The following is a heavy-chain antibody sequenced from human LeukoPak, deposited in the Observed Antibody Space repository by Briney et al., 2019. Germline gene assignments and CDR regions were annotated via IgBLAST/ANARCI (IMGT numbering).Heavy chain of an antibody. CDR3: STHYDSSGGTEDY. D-gene: IGHD3-22*01. Sequence: ASVTVSCKASGYTFTGYYMHWVRQAPGQGLEWMGWINPNSGGTNYAQKFQGRVTITRDTSISTAYMELSRLRSDDTAVYYCSTHYDSSGGTEDYWGQGTLVTVSS. J-gene: IGHJ4*02. V-gene: IGHV1-2*02. CDR2: INPNSGGT. CDR1: GYTFTGYY.